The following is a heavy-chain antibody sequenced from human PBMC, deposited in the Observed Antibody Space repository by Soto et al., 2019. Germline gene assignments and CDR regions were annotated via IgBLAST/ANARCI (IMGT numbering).Heavy chain of an antibody. CDR1: GYTFTSYD. V-gene: IGHV1-8*01. J-gene: IGHJ4*02. CDR3: ARVGRGYSGYDHSYYFDY. CDR2: MNPNSGNT. Sequence: QVQLVQSGAEVKKPGASVKVSCKASGYTFTSYDINWVRQATGQGLEWMGWMNPNSGNTGYAQKFQGRVTITRNTSISTAYMELSSLRSEDTAVYYCARVGRGYSGYDHSYYFDYWGQGTLVTVSS. D-gene: IGHD5-12*01.